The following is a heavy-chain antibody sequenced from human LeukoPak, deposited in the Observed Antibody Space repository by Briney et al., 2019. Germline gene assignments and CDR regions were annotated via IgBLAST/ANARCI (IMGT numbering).Heavy chain of an antibody. CDR1: GFSFSSYS. Sequence: PGGSLRLSCAASGFSFSSYSMNWVRQAPGKGLEWVSYIRSSSSTIYYADSVKGRFTISRDNAKNSLYLRMNSLKDEDTAVYYCARAGSHYYGSGSGFYFDYWGQGTLVTVSS. CDR2: IRSSSSTI. D-gene: IGHD3-10*01. J-gene: IGHJ4*02. CDR3: ARAGSHYYGSGSGFYFDY. V-gene: IGHV3-48*02.